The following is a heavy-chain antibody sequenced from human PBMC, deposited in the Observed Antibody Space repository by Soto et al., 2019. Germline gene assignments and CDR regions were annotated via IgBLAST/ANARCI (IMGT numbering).Heavy chain of an antibody. D-gene: IGHD6-19*01. CDR3: ARVSGSSRMYYFDY. CDR2: ISSSSSYI. V-gene: IGHV3-21*01. J-gene: IGHJ4*02. Sequence: EVQLVESGGGLVKPGGSLRLSCGASGFTFSSYSMNWVRQAPGKGLEWVSSISSSSSYIYYADSVKGRFTISRDNAKNSLYLQMNSLRAEDTAVYYCARVSGSSRMYYFDYWGQGTLVTVSS. CDR1: GFTFSSYS.